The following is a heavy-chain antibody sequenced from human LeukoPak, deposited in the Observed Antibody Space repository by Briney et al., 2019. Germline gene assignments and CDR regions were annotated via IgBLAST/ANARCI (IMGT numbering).Heavy chain of an antibody. Sequence: PGGSLRLSCAASGFTFSSYGLHWVRQAPGKGLEWVATIKGDGSDKYYVDSVKGRFTISRDNAKNSLFLQMNSLRAEDTAVYYCARDGGHSADYWGQGTQVTVSS. CDR2: IKGDGSDK. CDR1: GFTFSSYG. D-gene: IGHD1-26*01. V-gene: IGHV3-7*01. J-gene: IGHJ4*02. CDR3: ARDGGHSADY.